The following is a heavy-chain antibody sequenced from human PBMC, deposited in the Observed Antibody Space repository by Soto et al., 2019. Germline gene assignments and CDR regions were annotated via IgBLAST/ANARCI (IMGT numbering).Heavy chain of an antibody. CDR2: ISYDGSNK. CDR1: GFTFSSYA. CDR3: ARIPGIKVWFDP. D-gene: IGHD3-10*01. V-gene: IGHV3-30-3*01. Sequence: QVQLVESGGGVVQPGRSLRLSCAASGFTFSSYAMHWVRQAPGKGLEWVAVISYDGSNKYYADSVKGRFTISRDNSKNTLYLQRNSLRAEDTAVYYCARIPGIKVWFDPWGQGTLVTVSS. J-gene: IGHJ5*02.